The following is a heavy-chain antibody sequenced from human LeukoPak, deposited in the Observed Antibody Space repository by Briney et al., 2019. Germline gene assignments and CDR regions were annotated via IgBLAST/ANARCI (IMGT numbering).Heavy chain of an antibody. Sequence: SETLSLTCTVSGGSISSYYWSWIRQPPGKGLEWIGYIYHSGSTYYNPSLKSRVTISVDRSKNQFSLKLSSVTAADTAVYYCAGGGDTIFGVVNFDYWGQGTLVTVSS. CDR1: GGSISSYY. D-gene: IGHD3-3*01. CDR2: IYHSGST. CDR3: AGGGDTIFGVVNFDY. J-gene: IGHJ4*02. V-gene: IGHV4-59*12.